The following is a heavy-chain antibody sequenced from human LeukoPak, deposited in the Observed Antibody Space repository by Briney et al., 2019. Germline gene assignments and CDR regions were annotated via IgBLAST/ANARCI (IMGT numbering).Heavy chain of an antibody. CDR1: GGSISSHY. J-gene: IGHJ5*02. CDR3: ARGDHGSTNWFDP. D-gene: IGHD5-24*01. V-gene: IGHV4-59*11. CDR2: IYYSGST. Sequence: SETLSLTCTVSGGSISSHYWSWIRQPPGKGLEWIGYIYYSGSTNYNPSLKSRVTISVDTSKNQFSLKLSSVTAADTAVYYCARGDHGSTNWFDPWGQGTLVTVSS.